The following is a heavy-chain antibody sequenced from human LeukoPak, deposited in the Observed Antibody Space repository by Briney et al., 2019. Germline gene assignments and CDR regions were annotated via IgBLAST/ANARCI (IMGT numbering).Heavy chain of an antibody. D-gene: IGHD6-13*01. CDR3: ARVRVGSWYYFDY. Sequence: ASVEVSCKASGYSFTSYYVHWVRQAPGQGLEWMGIINPSGGSTSYAEKFQDRVTMTRDTSTTTVYMELSSLRSEDTAVYYCARVRVGSWYYFDYWGQGTLVTVSS. V-gene: IGHV1-46*01. CDR2: INPSGGST. J-gene: IGHJ4*02. CDR1: GYSFTSYY.